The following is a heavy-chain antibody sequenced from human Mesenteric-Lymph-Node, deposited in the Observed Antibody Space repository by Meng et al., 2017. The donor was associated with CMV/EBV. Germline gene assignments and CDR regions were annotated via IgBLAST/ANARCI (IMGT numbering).Heavy chain of an antibody. CDR2: INPSGGST. Sequence: ASVKVSCKASGNNFTSYYMHWVRQAPGQGLEWIGIINPSGGSTDYAQKFQGRVTMTRDTSTSTVYMELSSLRSEDTAVYYCARGTYYYDSSGYWDYWGQGTLVTVSS. CDR1: GNNFTSYY. CDR3: ARGTYYYDSSGYWDY. J-gene: IGHJ4*02. D-gene: IGHD3-22*01. V-gene: IGHV1-46*01.